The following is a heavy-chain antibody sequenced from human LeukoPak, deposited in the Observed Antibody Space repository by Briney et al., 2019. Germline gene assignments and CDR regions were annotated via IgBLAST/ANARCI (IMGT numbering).Heavy chain of an antibody. D-gene: IGHD3-10*01. Sequence: SETLSLTCTVSGYSISSDYYWGWIRQPPGKGLEWIGSIYHSGSTYYNPSLKSRVTISVDTSKNQFSLKLSSVTAADTAVYYCARDSRGPLDYWGQGTLVTVSS. J-gene: IGHJ4*02. CDR3: ARDSRGPLDY. CDR1: GYSISSDYY. V-gene: IGHV4-38-2*02. CDR2: IYHSGST.